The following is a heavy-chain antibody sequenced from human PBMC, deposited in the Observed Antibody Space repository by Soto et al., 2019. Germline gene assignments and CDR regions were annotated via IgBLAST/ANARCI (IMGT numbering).Heavy chain of an antibody. V-gene: IGHV4-59*01. CDR1: GGSISSYY. J-gene: IGHJ6*03. CDR2: IYYSGST. Sequence: SETLSLTCTVSGGSISSYYWSWIRQPPGKGLEWIGYIYYSGSTNYNPSLKSRVTISVDTSKNQFSLKLSSVTAADTAVYYCARGLRDRYYSYYSTDVWGKGTTVTVSS. CDR3: ARGLRDRYYSYYSTDV.